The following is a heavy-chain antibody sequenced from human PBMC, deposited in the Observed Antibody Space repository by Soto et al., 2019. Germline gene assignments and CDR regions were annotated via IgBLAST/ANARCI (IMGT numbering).Heavy chain of an antibody. CDR1: GFSLDSTAVG. Sequence: QITLNESGPTLVKPMQTLTLTCNFSGFSLDSTAVGVGWLRQPPGKALECLALIYWDGDKRYNPSLTNRVILTKDTSKNQVVLTMTDTAPADTDTYICTHFILGSTFVRGVTFDHWGQGVLVTVS. CDR3: THFILGSTFVRGVTFDH. D-gene: IGHD3-10*01. V-gene: IGHV2-5*02. CDR2: IYWDGDK. J-gene: IGHJ4*02.